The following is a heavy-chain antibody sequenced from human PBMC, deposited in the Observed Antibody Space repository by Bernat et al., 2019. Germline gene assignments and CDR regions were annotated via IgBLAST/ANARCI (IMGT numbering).Heavy chain of an antibody. Sequence: VQLVESGGGVVQPGRSLRLSCAASGFTFSSYAMHWVRQAPGKGLEWVANIKQDGSEKYYVDSVKGRFTISRDNAKNSLYLQMNSLRAEDTAVYYCARVYGDYDYFDYWGQGTLVTVSS. CDR3: ARVYGDYDYFDY. V-gene: IGHV3-7*03. J-gene: IGHJ4*02. D-gene: IGHD4-17*01. CDR1: GFTFSSYA. CDR2: IKQDGSEK.